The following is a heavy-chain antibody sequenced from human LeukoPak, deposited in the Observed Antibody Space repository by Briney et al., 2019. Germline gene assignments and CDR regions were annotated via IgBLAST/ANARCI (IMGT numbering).Heavy chain of an antibody. CDR1: GYTFTTYD. CDR2: MSPNSGNT. CDR3: ARSRGNRVVPAAIVDY. J-gene: IGHJ4*02. V-gene: IGHV1-8*01. Sequence: ASVKVSCKPSGYTFTTYDINWVRQATGQGLEWMGWMSPNSGNTGYAQKFQGRVTLTRNTSISTAYMELRSLRSDDTAVYYCARSRGNRVVPAAIVDYWGQGTLVTVSS. D-gene: IGHD2-2*02.